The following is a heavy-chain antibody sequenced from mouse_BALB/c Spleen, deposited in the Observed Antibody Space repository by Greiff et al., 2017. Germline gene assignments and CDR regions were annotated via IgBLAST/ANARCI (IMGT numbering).Heavy chain of an antibody. V-gene: IGHV1-4*01. CDR3: ARRGGTTVVALYYFDY. J-gene: IGHJ2*01. CDR1: GYTFTSYT. CDR2: INPSSGYT. D-gene: IGHD1-1*01. Sequence: VMLVESGAELARPGASVKMSCKASGYTFTSYTMHWVKQRPGQGLEWIGYINPSSGYTNYNQKFKDKATLTADKSSSTAYMQLSSLTSEDSAVYYCARRGGTTVVALYYFDYWGQGTTLTVSS.